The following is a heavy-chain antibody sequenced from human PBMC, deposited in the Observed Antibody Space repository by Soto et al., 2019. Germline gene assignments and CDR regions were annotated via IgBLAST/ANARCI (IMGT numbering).Heavy chain of an antibody. D-gene: IGHD1-7*01. CDR3: AHGTDGTTAPLARGFDY. CDR2: IYWDDDK. V-gene: IGHV2-5*02. Sequence: QVTLKESGPTLVKPTQTLTLTCTFSGFSLSTSGVGVCWMRQPPGKALEWLALIYWDDDKRYSPSLKSRLTITKDTSKNQVVLTMTNMDPVDTATHYWAHGTDGTTAPLARGFDYWGQGTLVTVST. J-gene: IGHJ4*02. CDR1: GFSLSTSGVG.